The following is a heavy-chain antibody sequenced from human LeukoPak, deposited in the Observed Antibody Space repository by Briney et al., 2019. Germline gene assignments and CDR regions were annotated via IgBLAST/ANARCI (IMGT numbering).Heavy chain of an antibody. J-gene: IGHJ4*02. V-gene: IGHV5-51*01. CDR2: IYPGDSDV. CDR3: ARLVARGSHYDY. Sequence: GESLKISCKGSGYSFTTYWIGWVRQLPGKGLDWMGIIYPGDSDVKYSPSFQGQVTISADKSINTAYLQWSSLKASDTATYFCARLVARGSHYDYWGQGTLVTVS. CDR1: GYSFTTYW. D-gene: IGHD1-26*01.